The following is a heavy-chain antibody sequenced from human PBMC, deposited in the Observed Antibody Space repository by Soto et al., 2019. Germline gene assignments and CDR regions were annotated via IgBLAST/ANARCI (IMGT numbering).Heavy chain of an antibody. J-gene: IGHJ4*02. CDR2: IRSKTDGGTA. Sequence: GGSLRLSCAVSGVSLTNVWMSWVRQAPGKGPEWVGRIRSKTDGGTADYAAPVKGRFTISRDDSENTLYLQMNSLKTEDTAVYYCSHGYYQYFESWGQGTLVTVSS. D-gene: IGHD5-18*01. V-gene: IGHV3-15*07. CDR1: GVSLTNVW. CDR3: SHGYYQYFES.